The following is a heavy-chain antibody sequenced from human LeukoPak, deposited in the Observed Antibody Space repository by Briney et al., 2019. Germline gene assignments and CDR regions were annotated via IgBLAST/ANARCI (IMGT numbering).Heavy chain of an antibody. CDR1: GYTFTSYD. V-gene: IGHV1-8*01. Sequence: GASVKVSCKASGYTFTSYDINWVRQATGQGLEWMGWMNPNSGNTGFAQKFQGRVAMTRNTSISTAYMELSSLRSADTAVYYCARGARGYCSGGSCLCDYWGQGTLVTVSS. CDR2: MNPNSGNT. CDR3: ARGARGYCSGGSCLCDY. D-gene: IGHD2-15*01. J-gene: IGHJ4*02.